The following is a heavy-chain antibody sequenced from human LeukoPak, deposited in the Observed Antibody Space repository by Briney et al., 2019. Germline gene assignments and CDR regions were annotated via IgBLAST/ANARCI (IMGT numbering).Heavy chain of an antibody. CDR1: GFTFSSYS. CDR2: ISSSSYI. CDR3: ASQQWLGSAFDY. J-gene: IGHJ4*02. Sequence: PGGSLRLSCAASGFTFSSYSMNWVRQAPGKGLEWVSSISSSSYIYYADSVKGRFTISRDNSKNTLYLQMNSLRAEDTAVYYCASQQWLGSAFDYWGQGTLVTVSS. V-gene: IGHV3-21*01. D-gene: IGHD6-19*01.